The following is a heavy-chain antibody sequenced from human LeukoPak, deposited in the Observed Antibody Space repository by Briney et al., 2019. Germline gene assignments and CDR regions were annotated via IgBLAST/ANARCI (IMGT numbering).Heavy chain of an antibody. Sequence: PSETLSLTCTVSGGSISSYDWSWLRQPPGKGLEWIGYICYSGSTNYNPSLKSGVTISVDTSNNQFSLKLSSVTAADTAVYYCAREGGIAAAGTEYFDYWGQGTLVTVSS. J-gene: IGHJ4*02. CDR3: AREGGIAAAGTEYFDY. CDR2: ICYSGST. D-gene: IGHD6-13*01. CDR1: GGSISSYD. V-gene: IGHV4-59*01.